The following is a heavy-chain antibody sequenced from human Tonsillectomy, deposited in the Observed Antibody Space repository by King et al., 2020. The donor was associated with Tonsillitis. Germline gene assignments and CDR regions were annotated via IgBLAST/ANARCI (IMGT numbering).Heavy chain of an antibody. V-gene: IGHV4-59*01. Sequence: VQLQESGPGLVKPSETLSLTCTVSGGSISSYYWSWIRQPPGKGLEGIGYIYYSGSTDYNPSLKSRVTISVDTSKNQFSLKLSSVPAADTAMYYCARGGYQLPPYYYYYMDVWGKGTTVTVSS. D-gene: IGHD2-2*01. J-gene: IGHJ6*03. CDR1: GGSISSYY. CDR2: IYYSGST. CDR3: ARGGYQLPPYYYYYMDV.